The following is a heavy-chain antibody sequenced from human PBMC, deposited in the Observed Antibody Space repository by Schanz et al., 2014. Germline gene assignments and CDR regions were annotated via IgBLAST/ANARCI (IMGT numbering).Heavy chain of an antibody. J-gene: IGHJ2*01. CDR1: GYAFTTYG. V-gene: IGHV1-2*06. CDR3: ARLSVAGRPHVNYWYFDL. D-gene: IGHD6-19*01. CDR2: ISPSSGGT. Sequence: QVQLIQSGAEVKKPGASVRVSCKVSGYAFTTYGISWVRQAPGQGLEWMGRISPSSGGTNYAQNFQGRVTMTKDTSINTVYMELSTLTSDDTAVYYCARLSVAGRPHVNYWYFDLWGRGTLVTVSS.